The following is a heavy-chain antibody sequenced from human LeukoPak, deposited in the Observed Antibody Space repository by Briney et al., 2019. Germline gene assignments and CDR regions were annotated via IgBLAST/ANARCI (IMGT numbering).Heavy chain of an antibody. Sequence: SETLSLTCTVSGGSISSGGYYWSWIRQPPGKGLEWIGYIYHSGSTYYNPSLKSRVTISVDRSKNQFSLKLSSVTAADTAVYYRARGRIAARPGFDYWGQGTLVTVSS. V-gene: IGHV4-30-2*01. CDR3: ARGRIAARPGFDY. CDR1: GGSISSGGYY. D-gene: IGHD6-6*01. CDR2: IYHSGST. J-gene: IGHJ4*02.